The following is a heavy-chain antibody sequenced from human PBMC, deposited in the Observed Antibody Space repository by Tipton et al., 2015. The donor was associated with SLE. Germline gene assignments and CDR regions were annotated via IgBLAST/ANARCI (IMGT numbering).Heavy chain of an antibody. J-gene: IGHJ6*02. V-gene: IGHV3-30*02. Sequence: SLRLSCAASGFTFSTYGMHWVRQAPGKGLDWVAFIRYDGNNKYYADSVKGRFTVSRDNSKNTLYLQMNSLRPEDTALYYCAKTLGVVAPDYYGMAVWGQGTTVTVSS. D-gene: IGHD2-15*01. CDR3: AKTLGVVAPDYYGMAV. CDR1: GFTFSTYG. CDR2: IRYDGNNK.